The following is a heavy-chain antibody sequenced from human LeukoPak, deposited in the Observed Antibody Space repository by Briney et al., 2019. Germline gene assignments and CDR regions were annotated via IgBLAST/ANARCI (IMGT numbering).Heavy chain of an antibody. CDR3: AKGSYYDSSGSFYFDY. D-gene: IGHD3-22*01. CDR1: GFTFSSYA. CDR2: ISGSGDNT. Sequence: GGSLRLSCAASGFTFSSYAMSWHRQAPGKGLEWVSGISGSGDNTYYADSVKCRSTISRDNSKSTLYVQVNSLGTEDTAAYYCAKGSYYDSSGSFYFDYWGQGTLVTVSP. V-gene: IGHV3-23*01. J-gene: IGHJ4*02.